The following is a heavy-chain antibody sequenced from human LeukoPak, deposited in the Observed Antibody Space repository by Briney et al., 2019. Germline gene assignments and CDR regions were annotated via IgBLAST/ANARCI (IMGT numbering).Heavy chain of an antibody. D-gene: IGHD6-13*01. CDR3: ARSVAAGTPVDY. CDR2: IYYSGST. J-gene: IGHJ4*02. CDR1: GGSVSSVSYY. Sequence: SETLSLTCTVSGGSVSSVSYYWSWIRQPPGKGLEWIGYIYYSGSTNYNPSLKSRVTISVDTSKNQFSLKLSSVTAADTAVYYCARSVAAGTPVDYWGQGTLVTVSS. V-gene: IGHV4-61*01.